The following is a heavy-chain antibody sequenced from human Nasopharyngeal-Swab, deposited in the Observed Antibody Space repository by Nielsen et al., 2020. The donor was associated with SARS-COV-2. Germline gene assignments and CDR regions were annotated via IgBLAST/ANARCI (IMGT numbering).Heavy chain of an antibody. V-gene: IGHV3-11*04. CDR3: ARDEVGATTTFDY. CDR1: GFTFSDYY. J-gene: IGHJ4*02. D-gene: IGHD1-26*01. CDR2: ISSSGSTI. Sequence: GESLKISCAASGFTFSDYYMSWIRQAPGKGLEWVSYISSSGSTIYYADSVKGRFTISRDNAKSSLYLQMNSLRAEDTAVYYCARDEVGATTTFDYWGQGTLVTVSS.